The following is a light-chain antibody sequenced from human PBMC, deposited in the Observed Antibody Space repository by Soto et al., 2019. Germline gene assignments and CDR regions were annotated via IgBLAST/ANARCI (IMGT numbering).Light chain of an antibody. CDR3: QQRSNWPPKIT. V-gene: IGKV3-11*01. Sequence: EIVLTQSPATLSFSPAEIATLSCRASQSVSIYLAWYQQKPGQAPRLLIYDASNRATGIPARFSGSGSGTDFTLTISSLEPEDFAVYYCQQRSNWPPKITFGQGTRLEIK. CDR2: DAS. J-gene: IGKJ5*01. CDR1: QSVSIY.